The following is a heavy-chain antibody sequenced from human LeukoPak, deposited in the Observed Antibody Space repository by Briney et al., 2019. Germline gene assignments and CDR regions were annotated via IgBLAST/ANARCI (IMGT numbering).Heavy chain of an antibody. CDR3: AKATTRGAAPTYYYYGMDV. CDR2: ISVSGGGT. D-gene: IGHD1-1*01. V-gene: IGHV3-23*01. J-gene: IGHJ6*02. CDR1: GFTFSAYS. Sequence: GGSLRLSCVASGFTFSAYSMTWVRQAPGKGLDWVSSISVSGGGTYYADSVRGRFTISRDNSKNTLYLQMNSLRADDTALYYCAKATTRGAAPTYYYYGMDVWGHGTTVIVSS.